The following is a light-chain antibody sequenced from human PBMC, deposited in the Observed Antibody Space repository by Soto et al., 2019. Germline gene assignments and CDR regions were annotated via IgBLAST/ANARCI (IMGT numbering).Light chain of an antibody. CDR2: EGT. CDR3: CSYAGSTTSYV. V-gene: IGLV2-23*01. CDR1: SSDVGSYTL. J-gene: IGLJ1*01. Sequence: QSVLTQPASVSGSPGQSITISCTVTSSDVGSYTLVSWYQQHPGRAPKLIIYEGTKRPSGVSSRFSGSQSGNTASLTISGLQAEDEAAYYCCSYAGSTTSYVFXTGTKLTVL.